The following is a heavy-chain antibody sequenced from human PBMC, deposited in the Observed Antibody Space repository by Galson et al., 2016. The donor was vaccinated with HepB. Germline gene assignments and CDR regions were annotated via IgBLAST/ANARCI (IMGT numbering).Heavy chain of an antibody. Sequence: SVKVSCKASGGTFSNYAISWVRQAPGQGLEWMGGIIPIYGRSNYAQKFQGRVTITADESTSIAYMEVSRLKSEDTAVYYCARAGVSNWPDFDFRGQGALVTVSS. J-gene: IGHJ4*02. D-gene: IGHD6-13*01. CDR2: IIPIYGRS. CDR3: ARAGVSNWPDFDF. V-gene: IGHV1-69*13. CDR1: GGTFSNYA.